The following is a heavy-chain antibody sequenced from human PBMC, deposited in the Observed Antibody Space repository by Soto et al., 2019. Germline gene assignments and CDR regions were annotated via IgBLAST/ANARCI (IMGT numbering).Heavy chain of an antibody. CDR1: GYTFTNFA. V-gene: IGHV1-3*01. Sequence: ASVKVSCKASGYTFTNFALHWARQAPGQRLEWMGWINAGTGNTKYSQKFKGRVSITRDTSASTAYMKLSSLRSKDTAVYYCARVQPPGYFYFWGQGTPVTVSS. CDR2: INAGTGNT. J-gene: IGHJ4*02. CDR3: ARVQPPGYFYF.